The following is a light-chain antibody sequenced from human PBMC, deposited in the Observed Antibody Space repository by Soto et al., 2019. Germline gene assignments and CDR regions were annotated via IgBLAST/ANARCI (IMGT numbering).Light chain of an antibody. V-gene: IGKV1-39*01. CDR1: QNIINF. Sequence: DIQMTQFPSSLSASVGDRVTITCRASQNIINFLNWYQQKPGKAPNRLIYGASSLQSGDPSRFSGSGSGTDFTLTIANLQPEDFATYFCQQSYSTPYTFGQGTELEI. CDR2: GAS. CDR3: QQSYSTPYT. J-gene: IGKJ2*01.